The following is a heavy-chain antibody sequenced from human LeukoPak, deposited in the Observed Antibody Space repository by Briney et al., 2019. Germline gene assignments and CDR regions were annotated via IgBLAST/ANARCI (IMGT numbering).Heavy chain of an antibody. J-gene: IGHJ4*02. V-gene: IGHV3-30*18. CDR2: ISYDGSNK. D-gene: IGHD3-16*02. CDR3: AKGSRWGELSSEFDY. CDR1: GFTFSSYG. Sequence: GGSLRLSCAASGFTFSSYGMHWVRQAPGKGLEWVAVISYDGSNKYYADSVKGRFTISRDNSKNTLYLQMNSLRAEDTDVYYCAKGSRWGELSSEFDYWGQGTLVTVSS.